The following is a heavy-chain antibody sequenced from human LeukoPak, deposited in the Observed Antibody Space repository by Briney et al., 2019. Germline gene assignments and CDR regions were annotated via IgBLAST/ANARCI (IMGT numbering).Heavy chain of an antibody. J-gene: IGHJ4*02. Sequence: PSETLSLTCTVSGGSISSYYWSWIRQPPGKGLEWIGYIYYSGSTNYNPSLKSRVTISVDTSKNQFSLKLSSVTAADTAIYFCARDRSVMVPDASAYWGQGTRVTVSS. V-gene: IGHV4-59*01. CDR1: GGSISSYY. CDR3: ARDRSVMVPDASAY. D-gene: IGHD4/OR15-4a*01. CDR2: IYYSGST.